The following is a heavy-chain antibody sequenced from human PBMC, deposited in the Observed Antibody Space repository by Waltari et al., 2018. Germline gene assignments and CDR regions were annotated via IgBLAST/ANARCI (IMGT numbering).Heavy chain of an antibody. Sequence: QVQLQQWGAGLLKPSETLSLTCAVYGGSFSGYYWSWIRQPPGKGLEWIGEINHSGSTIYNPSLKSRVTISVDTSKNQFSLKLSSVTAADTAVYYCARVPDGYNFGFDYWGQGTLVTVSS. CDR3: ARVPDGYNFGFDY. D-gene: IGHD5-12*01. J-gene: IGHJ4*02. CDR2: INHSGST. V-gene: IGHV4-34*01. CDR1: GGSFSGYY.